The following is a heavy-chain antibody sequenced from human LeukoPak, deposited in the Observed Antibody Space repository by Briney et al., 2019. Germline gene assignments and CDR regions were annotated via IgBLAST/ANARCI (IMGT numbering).Heavy chain of an antibody. J-gene: IGHJ4*02. D-gene: IGHD6-13*01. CDR2: IKQDGSEK. V-gene: IGHV3-7*01. CDR1: GFTFSSCW. Sequence: PGGSLRLSCAASGFTFSSCWMSWVRQAPGKGLEWVANIKQDGSEKYYVDSVKGRFTISRDNAKNSLYLQMNSLRAEDTAVYYCAKDRQQHFDYWGQGTLVTVSS. CDR3: AKDRQQHFDY.